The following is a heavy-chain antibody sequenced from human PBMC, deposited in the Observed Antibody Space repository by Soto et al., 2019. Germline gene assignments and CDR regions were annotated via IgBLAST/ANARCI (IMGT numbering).Heavy chain of an antibody. CDR2: ISGSGGTT. Sequence: HLLESGGGLVQPGGSMRLSCAASGFTFSSFAMTWVRQAPGRGLEWISGISGSGGTTYDADSVKGRFTISRDNSNNTLYLQMNNLRAEDSAVYYCAKDLVLLRSWGQGTQVTVSS. CDR3: AKDLVLLRS. D-gene: IGHD3-10*01. CDR1: GFTFSSFA. V-gene: IGHV3-23*01. J-gene: IGHJ5*02.